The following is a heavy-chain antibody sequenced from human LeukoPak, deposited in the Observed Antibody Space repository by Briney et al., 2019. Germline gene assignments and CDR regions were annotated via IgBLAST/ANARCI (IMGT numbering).Heavy chain of an antibody. CDR2: IYYSGST. D-gene: IGHD6-6*01. CDR1: GGSISSYY. J-gene: IGHJ5*02. Sequence: SETLSLTCTVSGGSISSYYWSWIRQPPGKGLEWIGYIYYSGSTNYNPSLKSRVTISVDTSKNQFSLKLSSVTAADTAVYYCARDRGGYSSSGFDPWGQGILVTVPS. CDR3: ARDRGGYSSSGFDP. V-gene: IGHV4-59*01.